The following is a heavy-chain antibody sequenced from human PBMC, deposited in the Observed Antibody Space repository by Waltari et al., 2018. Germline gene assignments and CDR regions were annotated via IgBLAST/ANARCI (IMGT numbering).Heavy chain of an antibody. D-gene: IGHD4-17*01. CDR3: ARDLGSDYGNRDY. CDR2: INTNSGDT. V-gene: IGHV1-2*06. CDR1: GYTFTGYY. J-gene: IGHJ4*02. Sequence: QVHLVQSGAEVKKPGASVKVSCKASGYTFTGYYIQWVRRAPGQGLEWLGRINTNSGDTKYAEKFQSRVTLNRDTSINTAYMELSSLKSDDTAVYYCARDLGSDYGNRDYWGQGTLVTVPS.